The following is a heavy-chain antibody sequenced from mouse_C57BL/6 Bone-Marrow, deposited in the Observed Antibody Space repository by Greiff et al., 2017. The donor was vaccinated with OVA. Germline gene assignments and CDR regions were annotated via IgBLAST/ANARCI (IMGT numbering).Heavy chain of an antibody. CDR1: GFSFNTYA. J-gene: IGHJ4*01. CDR3: VRHGYYAMDY. V-gene: IGHV10-1*01. CDR2: IRSKSNKYAT. Sequence: EVKLVESGGGLVQPTGSLKLSCAASGFSFNTYAMNWVRQAPGKGLEWVARIRSKSNKYATYYADSVKDRFTISRDDSESMLYLQMNNLKTEDTAMYYCVRHGYYAMDYWGQGTSVTVSS.